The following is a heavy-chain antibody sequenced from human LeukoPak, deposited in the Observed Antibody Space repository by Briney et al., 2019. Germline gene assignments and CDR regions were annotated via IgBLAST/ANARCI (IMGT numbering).Heavy chain of an antibody. CDR1: GFTFSSYE. D-gene: IGHD3-22*01. J-gene: IGHJ4*02. V-gene: IGHV3-7*03. CDR3: AKGVPYYYDSSGYYGNDY. CDR2: IKQDGSEK. Sequence: GGSLRLSCAASGFTFSSYEMNWVRQAPGKGLEWVANIKQDGSEKYYVDSVKGRFTISRDNAKNSLYLQMNSLRAEDTALYYCAKGVPYYYDSSGYYGNDYWGQGTLVTVSS.